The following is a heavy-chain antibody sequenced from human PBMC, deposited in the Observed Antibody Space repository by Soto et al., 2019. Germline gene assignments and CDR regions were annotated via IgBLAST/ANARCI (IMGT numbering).Heavy chain of an antibody. CDR2: INPNSGGT. CDR1: GYTFTGYY. J-gene: IGHJ3*02. V-gene: IGHV1-2*04. Sequence: ASVKVSCKASGYTFTGYYMHWVRQAPGQGLEWMGWINPNSGGTNYAQKFQGWVTMTRDTSISTAYMELSRLRSDDTAVYYCARGGVYGSGSSVSAFDIWGQGTMVTVSS. D-gene: IGHD3-10*01. CDR3: ARGGVYGSGSSVSAFDI.